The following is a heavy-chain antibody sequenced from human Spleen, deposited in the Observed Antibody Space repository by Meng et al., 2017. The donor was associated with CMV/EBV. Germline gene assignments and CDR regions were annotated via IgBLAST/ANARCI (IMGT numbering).Heavy chain of an antibody. CDR2: INHSGST. CDR3: ARVPLGYCSSTSCYSYAFDI. CDR1: GGSFSGYY. Sequence: SETLSLTCAVYGGSFSGYYWSWIRQPPGKGLEWIGEINHSGSTNYNPSLKSRVTISVDTSKNQFSLKLSSVTAADTAVYYCARVPLGYCSSTSCYSYAFDIWGQGTMVTVSS. D-gene: IGHD2-2*01. J-gene: IGHJ3*02. V-gene: IGHV4-34*01.